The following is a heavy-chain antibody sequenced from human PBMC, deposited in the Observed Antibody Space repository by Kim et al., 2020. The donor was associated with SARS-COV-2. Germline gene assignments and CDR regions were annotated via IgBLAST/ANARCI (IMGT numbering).Heavy chain of an antibody. V-gene: IGHV3-66*01. CDR1: GFNVTNSF. D-gene: IGHD3-16*01. Sequence: GGSLRLSCAASGFNVTNSFMTWVRQAPGKGLEWVSIIFSGGGSAYYADLVKGRFTISRDKSKNTVTLQMTSLRPEDTALYYCARGSELGGPIFWGQGTLV. CDR3: ARGSELGGPIF. CDR2: IFSGGGSA. J-gene: IGHJ4*02.